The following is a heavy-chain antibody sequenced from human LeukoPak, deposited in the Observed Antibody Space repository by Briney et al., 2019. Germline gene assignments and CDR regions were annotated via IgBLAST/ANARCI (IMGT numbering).Heavy chain of an antibody. CDR1: GFSLSTSGMR. CDR3: ARTHSGSYSVAFDI. Sequence: SGPTLVNPTQTLTLTCTFSGFSLSTSGMRVSWIRQPPGKALEWLARIDWDDDKFYSTSLKTRLTISKDTSKNRVVLTMTNMDPVDTATYYCARTHSGSYSVAFDIWGQGTMVTVSS. CDR2: IDWDDDK. V-gene: IGHV2-70*04. D-gene: IGHD1-26*01. J-gene: IGHJ3*02.